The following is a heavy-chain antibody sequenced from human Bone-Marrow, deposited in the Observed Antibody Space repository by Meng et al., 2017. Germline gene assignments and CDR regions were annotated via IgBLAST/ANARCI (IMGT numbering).Heavy chain of an antibody. CDR2: INPNSGGT. CDR1: GYTFTGYY. D-gene: IGHD2-21*02. J-gene: IGHJ4*02. Sequence: ASVKVSCKASGYTFTGYYMHWVRQAPGQGLEWMGRINPNSGGTNYAQKFQGRVTMTRDTSISTAYMELSRLGSDDTAVYYCARDRPLTGDFSDYWGQGTLVTVSS. V-gene: IGHV1-2*06. CDR3: ARDRPLTGDFSDY.